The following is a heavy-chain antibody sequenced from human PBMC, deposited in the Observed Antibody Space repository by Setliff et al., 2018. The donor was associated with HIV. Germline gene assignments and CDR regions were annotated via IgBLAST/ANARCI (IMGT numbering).Heavy chain of an antibody. D-gene: IGHD4-4*01. CDR1: GFTFSNSA. CDR3: AKEGSNWYPPNYFDY. V-gene: IGHV3-30*04. J-gene: IGHJ4*02. Sequence: PGGSLRLSCAASGFTFSNSAMHWVRQAPGKGLGWVAGISYDGSNKYYTDSVKGRFTISRDNSKNTLYLQMNSLRAEDSAVYYCAKEGSNWYPPNYFDYWGQGTLVTVSS. CDR2: ISYDGSNK.